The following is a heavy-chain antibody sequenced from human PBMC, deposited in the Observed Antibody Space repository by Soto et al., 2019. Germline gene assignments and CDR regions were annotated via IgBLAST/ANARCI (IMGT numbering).Heavy chain of an antibody. V-gene: IGHV3-30*18. J-gene: IGHJ4*02. CDR2: ISYDGSDE. D-gene: IGHD5-18*01. CDR1: GFTFSSFG. Sequence: GGSLRLSCAASGFTFSSFGMHWVRQAPGKGLEWVAFISYDGSDEYYGNSVKGRFTISRDNSRNTLYLQMNSLRSEDTAVFYCAKQRGYSYGPTTVHYWGQGTLVTVSS. CDR3: AKQRGYSYGPTTVHY.